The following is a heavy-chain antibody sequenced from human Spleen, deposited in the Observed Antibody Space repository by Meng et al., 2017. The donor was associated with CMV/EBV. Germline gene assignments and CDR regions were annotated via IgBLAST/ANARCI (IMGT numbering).Heavy chain of an antibody. CDR2: IYYSGST. D-gene: IGHD1-26*01. V-gene: IGHV4-39*01. J-gene: IGHJ6*02. CDR3: ARHVPIVGATNYYYGMDV. Sequence: SETLSLTCSVSGGSISSSTCYWGWVRQPPGKGLEWIGSIYYSGSTYYNPSLKSRVTISVDTSKNQFSLKLSSVTAADTAVYYCARHVPIVGATNYYYGMDVWGQGTTVTVSS. CDR1: GGSISSSTCY.